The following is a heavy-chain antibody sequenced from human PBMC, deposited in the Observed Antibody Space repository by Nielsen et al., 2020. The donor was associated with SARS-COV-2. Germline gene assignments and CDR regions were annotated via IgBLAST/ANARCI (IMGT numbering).Heavy chain of an antibody. Sequence: SETLSLTCDVSGGSIRSDDWWTWVRQSPEQGLEWIGEMYYGGTTNYNPSLKSRVSISVDTSKNQFSLTLNSVTAADTAMYWCARGVVVSAIRYFDSWGQGTLVTVSS. D-gene: IGHD2-21*01. J-gene: IGHJ4*02. CDR3: ARGVVVSAIRYFDS. V-gene: IGHV4-4*01. CDR2: MYYGGTT. CDR1: GGSIRSDDW.